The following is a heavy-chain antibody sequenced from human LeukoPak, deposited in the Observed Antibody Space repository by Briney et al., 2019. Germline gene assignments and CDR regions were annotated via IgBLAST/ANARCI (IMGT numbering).Heavy chain of an antibody. D-gene: IGHD1-7*01. CDR1: GYTFTSYG. CDR3: ARDQCNWNSAPFDY. J-gene: IGHJ4*02. Sequence: ASVKVSCKASGYTFTSYGISWVRQAPGQGLEWMGWISAYNGNTNYAQKLQGRVTMTTDTSTSTAYMELRSLRSDDTAVYYCARDQCNWNSAPFDYWGQGTLVTVSS. V-gene: IGHV1-18*01. CDR2: ISAYNGNT.